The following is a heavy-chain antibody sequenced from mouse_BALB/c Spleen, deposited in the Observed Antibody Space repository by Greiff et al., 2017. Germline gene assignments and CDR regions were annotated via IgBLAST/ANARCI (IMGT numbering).Heavy chain of an antibody. J-gene: IGHJ3*01. CDR1: GFTFSSYT. Sequence: EVMLVESGGGLVKPGGSLTLSCAASGFTFSSYTMSWVRQTPEKRLEWVATISSGGSYTYYPDSVKGRFTISRDNAKNTLYLQMSSLKSEDTAMYYCTRDNGKEGTWFAYWGQGTLVTVSA. V-gene: IGHV5-6-4*01. CDR2: ISSGGSYT. D-gene: IGHD2-1*01. CDR3: TRDNGKEGTWFAY.